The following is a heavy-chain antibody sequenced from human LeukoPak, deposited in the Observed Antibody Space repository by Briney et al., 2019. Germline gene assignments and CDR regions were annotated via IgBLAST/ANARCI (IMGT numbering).Heavy chain of an antibody. CDR2: IYSNDDK. CDR1: GFSLSTSGVG. J-gene: IGHJ4*02. Sequence: SGPTLVNPTQTLTLTCTFSGFSLSTSGVGVGWIRQPPGKALEWLAPIYSNDDKRYSPSLKTRLTITKDTSKNQVVLTMTNMDPVDTATYSCAHSVIVGSTLGYFDYWGQGTLVTVSS. CDR3: AHSVIVGSTLGYFDY. D-gene: IGHD1-26*01. V-gene: IGHV2-5*01.